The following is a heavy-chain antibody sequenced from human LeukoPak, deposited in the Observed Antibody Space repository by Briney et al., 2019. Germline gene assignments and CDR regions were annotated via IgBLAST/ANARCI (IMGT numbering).Heavy chain of an antibody. J-gene: IGHJ6*03. D-gene: IGHD6-19*01. CDR2: INHSGST. CDR3: ARGRSFRASSGWGHYYYYMDV. Sequence: SETLSLTCAVYGGSFSGYYWSWIRQPPGKGLEWIGEINHSGSTDYNPSLKSRVTISVDTSKNQFSLKLSSVTAADTAVYYCARGRSFRASSGWGHYYYYMDVWGKGTTVTVSS. V-gene: IGHV4-34*01. CDR1: GGSFSGYY.